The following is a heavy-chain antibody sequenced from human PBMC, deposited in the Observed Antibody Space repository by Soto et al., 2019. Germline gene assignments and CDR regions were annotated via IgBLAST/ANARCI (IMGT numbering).Heavy chain of an antibody. Sequence: GGSLRLSCAASGFTFSSYWMHWVRQAPGKGLVWVSRINSDGSSTSYADSVKGRFTISRDNAKNTLYLQMNSLRAEDTAVYYCARAPCSSGSTSCHEVQYYYYYYMDVWGKGTTVTVSS. D-gene: IGHD2-2*01. J-gene: IGHJ6*03. CDR3: ARAPCSSGSTSCHEVQYYYYYYMDV. CDR1: GFTFSSYW. CDR2: INSDGSST. V-gene: IGHV3-74*01.